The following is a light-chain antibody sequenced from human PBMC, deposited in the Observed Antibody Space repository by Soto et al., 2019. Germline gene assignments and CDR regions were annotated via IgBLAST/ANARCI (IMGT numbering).Light chain of an antibody. CDR2: DAS. CDR1: QSVSVY. V-gene: IGKV3-11*01. CDR3: QQRNDWPWT. J-gene: IGKJ1*01. Sequence: EIVLTQSPATLSLSPGERATLSCRASQSVSVYLAWYQQKPGQAPRLLISDASDRAAGVPVRFSGSGSGTDFTLTISSLEPEDFAVYCCQQRNDWPWTFGQGTKVEIK.